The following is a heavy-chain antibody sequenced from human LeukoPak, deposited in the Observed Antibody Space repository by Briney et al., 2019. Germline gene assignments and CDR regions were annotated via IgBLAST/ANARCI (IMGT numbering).Heavy chain of an antibody. V-gene: IGHV3-49*03. D-gene: IGHD6-19*01. CDR2: IRSKAYGGTA. CDR1: GFPFGDYG. J-gene: IGHJ4*02. CDR3: TRGYDTSGWLFDY. Sequence: GGSLRLSCRTSGFPFGDYGMSWFRQAPGKGLEWVSHIRSKAYGGTAEYATSVKGRFIISKDDSKSIAHLQMSSLKTEDTAVYFCTRGYDTSGWLFDYWGQGTLVTASS.